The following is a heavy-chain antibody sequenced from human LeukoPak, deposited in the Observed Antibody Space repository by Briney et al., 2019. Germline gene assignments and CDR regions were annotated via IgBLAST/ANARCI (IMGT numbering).Heavy chain of an antibody. J-gene: IGHJ4*02. Sequence: GGSLRLSCAASGFTFSSYAMSWVRQAPGNGLEWVSAISGSGGSTYYADSVKGRFTISRDNSKNTLYLQMNSLRAEDTAVYYCAKDRDWSYTFDYWGQGTLVTVSS. D-gene: IGHD1-26*01. CDR1: GFTFSSYA. CDR2: ISGSGGST. V-gene: IGHV3-23*01. CDR3: AKDRDWSYTFDY.